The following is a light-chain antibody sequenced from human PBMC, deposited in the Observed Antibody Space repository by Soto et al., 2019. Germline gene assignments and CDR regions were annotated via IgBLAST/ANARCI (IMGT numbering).Light chain of an antibody. Sequence: EIVLTQSPATLSLTPGERATLSCRASQSVSSDLAWYQQKPGQAPRLLIYDTSTRATGIPARFSGCGSGTDFTLTISSLEPEDFAVYYCQQYSSWPLTFGGGTKVDIK. V-gene: IGKV3-11*01. CDR1: QSVSSD. CDR2: DTS. J-gene: IGKJ4*01. CDR3: QQYSSWPLT.